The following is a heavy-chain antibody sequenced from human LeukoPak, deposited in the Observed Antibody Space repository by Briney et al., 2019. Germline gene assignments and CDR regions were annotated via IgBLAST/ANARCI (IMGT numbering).Heavy chain of an antibody. V-gene: IGHV1-18*04. Sequence: ASVKVFCKASGYTFPSYGISWVRQAPGQGLEWMGWIGAYSGNTKYAQKFQGRVTMTTDTSSKTAYMELSSLRSEDTAVYYCARDRDYYGSGSYFHYWGQGTLVTVSS. D-gene: IGHD3-10*01. J-gene: IGHJ4*02. CDR2: IGAYSGNT. CDR3: ARDRDYYGSGSYFHY. CDR1: GYTFPSYG.